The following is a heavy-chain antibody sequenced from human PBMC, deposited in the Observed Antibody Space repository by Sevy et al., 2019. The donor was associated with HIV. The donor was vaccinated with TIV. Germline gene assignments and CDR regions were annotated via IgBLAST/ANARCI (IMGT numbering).Heavy chain of an antibody. CDR1: GYSFTNYA. V-gene: IGHV1-3*01. J-gene: IGHJ6*02. Sequence: ASAKVSCKATGYSFTNYALHWVRQAPGQRLEWMGWINAGTGEIKQSQKFQGRVTITRDTSASTAYMELSSLRPEDTGMYYCARDPTRGYYYGMDVWGQGTTVTVSS. CDR3: ARDPTRGYYYGMDV. CDR2: INAGTGEI. D-gene: IGHD3-10*01.